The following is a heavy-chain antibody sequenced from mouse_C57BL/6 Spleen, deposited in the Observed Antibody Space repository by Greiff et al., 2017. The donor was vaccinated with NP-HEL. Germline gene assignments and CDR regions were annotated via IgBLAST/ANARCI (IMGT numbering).Heavy chain of an antibody. CDR3: STSDYDFSSYFFDY. D-gene: IGHD2-4*01. Sequence: VQLQQSGAELVRPGASVKLSCTASGYNFKDYYMHWVKQRPEQGLEWIGRINPEDGDTEYAPKFQGKATMTADTSSNTAYLQLSSLTSEDTAVYYCSTSDYDFSSYFFDYWGKGTTLTVSS. V-gene: IGHV14-1*01. CDR2: INPEDGDT. CDR1: GYNFKDYY. J-gene: IGHJ2*01.